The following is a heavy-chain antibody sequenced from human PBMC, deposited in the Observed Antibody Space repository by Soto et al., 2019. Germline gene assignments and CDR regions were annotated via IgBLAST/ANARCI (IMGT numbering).Heavy chain of an antibody. Sequence: SETLSLTCTVSGGSISSGGYYWSWIRQHPGKGLEWIGYIYYSGSTYYNPSLKSRVTISVDTSKNQFSLKLSSVTAADTAVYYCARDVDNYDSSGYDAFDIWGQGTMVTVSS. CDR3: ARDVDNYDSSGYDAFDI. V-gene: IGHV4-31*03. CDR2: IYYSGST. D-gene: IGHD3-22*01. CDR1: GGSISSGGYY. J-gene: IGHJ3*02.